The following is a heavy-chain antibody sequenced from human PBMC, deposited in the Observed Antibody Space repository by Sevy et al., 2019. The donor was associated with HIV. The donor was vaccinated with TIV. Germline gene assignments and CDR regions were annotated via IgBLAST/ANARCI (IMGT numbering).Heavy chain of an antibody. CDR3: AVLWYGGNSGDHAFDI. CDR2: IIPIFGTA. V-gene: IGHV1-69*06. J-gene: IGHJ3*02. D-gene: IGHD2-21*02. Sequence: ASVKVSCKASGGTFSSYAISWVRQAPGQGLEWMGGIIPIFGTANYRQKVQGRVRITADKSTSTAYMKLSSLRSEDTAVYSCAVLWYGGNSGDHAFDIWGQGTMVTVS. CDR1: GGTFSSYA.